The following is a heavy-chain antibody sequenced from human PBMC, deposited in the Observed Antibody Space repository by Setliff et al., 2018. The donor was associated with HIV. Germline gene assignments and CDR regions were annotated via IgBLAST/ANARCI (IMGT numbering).Heavy chain of an antibody. CDR1: GYRFISYG. V-gene: IGHV1-18*01. J-gene: IGHJ1*01. D-gene: IGHD1-26*01. CDR3: ARGVGATSAQH. CDR2: MSVYNAKA. Sequence: ASVKVSCKASGYRFISYGITWVRQAPGQGPEWMGYMSVYNAKADYAQKFQGRVTMTTDTSTSTVYMELRSLTSDDTAVYYCARGVGATSAQHWGQGTLGTVSS.